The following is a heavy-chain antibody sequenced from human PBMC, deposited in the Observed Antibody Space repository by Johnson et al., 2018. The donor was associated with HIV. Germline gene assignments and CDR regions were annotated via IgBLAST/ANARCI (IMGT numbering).Heavy chain of an antibody. J-gene: IGHJ3*02. CDR2: ISWNSGSI. Sequence: VLLVESGGGLVQPGRSLRLSCAASGFTFDDYAMHWVRQAPGRGLEWVSGISWNSGSIGYADSVKGRFTISRDNAKNSLYLQMNSLRAEDTALYYCAKDLQSGATTHAFDIWGQGTMVTVSS. CDR3: AKDLQSGATTHAFDI. D-gene: IGHD5-12*01. CDR1: GFTFDDYA. V-gene: IGHV3-9*01.